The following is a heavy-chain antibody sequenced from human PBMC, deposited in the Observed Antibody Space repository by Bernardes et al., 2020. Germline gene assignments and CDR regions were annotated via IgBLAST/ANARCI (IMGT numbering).Heavy chain of an antibody. CDR1: GYTFTSYG. V-gene: IGHV1-18*01. D-gene: IGHD5-18*01. J-gene: IGHJ6*04. Sequence: ASVKVSCKASGYTFTSYGISWVRQAPGQGLEWMGWISAYNGNTNYAQKLQGRVTMTTDTSTSTAYMELRSLRSDDTAVYYCARVEDETAPPPRVYYYYGMDVWGKGTTVTVSS. CDR3: ARVEDETAPPPRVYYYYGMDV. CDR2: ISAYNGNT.